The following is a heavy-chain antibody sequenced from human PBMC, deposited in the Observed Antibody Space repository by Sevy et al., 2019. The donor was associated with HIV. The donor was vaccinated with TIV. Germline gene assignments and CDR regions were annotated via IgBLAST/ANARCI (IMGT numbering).Heavy chain of an antibody. V-gene: IGHV4-61*01. J-gene: IGHJ6*02. CDR2: IYYNVRI. Sequence: SETLSLTCTVSGGSVSSDTYYWTWIRQPPGKGLEFIGYIYYNVRINYNPSLKSRVTISVDTSKNQFSLKVTSVTTAXXXXXXXXXXXXXXDYGMDVWGQGTTVTVSS. CDR1: GGSVSSDTYY. CDR3: XXXXXXXDYGMDV.